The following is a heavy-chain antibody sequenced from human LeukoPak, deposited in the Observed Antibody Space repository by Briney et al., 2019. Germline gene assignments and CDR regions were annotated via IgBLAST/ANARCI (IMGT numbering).Heavy chain of an antibody. CDR1: GFTFSSYW. Sequence: GGSLRLSCAASGFTFSSYWMSWVRQAPGKGLEWVANIKQDGSEKYYVDSVKGRITISRDNAKNSLYLQMNSLRAEDTALYYCAKDNIPMIATWFDYWGQGTLVTVSS. V-gene: IGHV3-7*03. CDR3: AKDNIPMIATWFDY. CDR2: IKQDGSEK. J-gene: IGHJ4*02. D-gene: IGHD3-22*01.